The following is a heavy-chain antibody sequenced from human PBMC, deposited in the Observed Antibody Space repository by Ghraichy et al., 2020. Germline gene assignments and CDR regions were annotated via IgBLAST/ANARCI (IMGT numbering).Heavy chain of an antibody. J-gene: IGHJ5*02. CDR1: GFTFSSYW. CDR3: ARDYSSGWYEDWFDP. V-gene: IGHV3-7*01. Sequence: LSLTCAASGFTFSSYWMSWVRQAPGKGLEWVANIKQDGSEKYYVDSVKGRFTISRDNAKNSLYLQMNSLRAEDTAVYYCARDYSSGWYEDWFDPWGQGTLVTVSS. CDR2: IKQDGSEK. D-gene: IGHD6-19*01.